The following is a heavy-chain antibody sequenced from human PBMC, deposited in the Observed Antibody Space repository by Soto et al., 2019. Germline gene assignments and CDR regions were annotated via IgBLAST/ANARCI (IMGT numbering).Heavy chain of an antibody. J-gene: IGHJ6*02. CDR3: ARRSVLRFLEWSDYGMDV. V-gene: IGHV4-39*01. CDR2: IYYSGST. Sequence: PSETLSLTCTVSGGSISSRSYYWGWIRQPPGKGLEWIGSIYYSGSTYYNPSLKSRVTISVDTSKNQFSLKLSSVTAADTAVYYCARRSVLRFLEWSDYGMDVWGQGTTVTVSS. D-gene: IGHD3-3*01. CDR1: GGSISSRSYY.